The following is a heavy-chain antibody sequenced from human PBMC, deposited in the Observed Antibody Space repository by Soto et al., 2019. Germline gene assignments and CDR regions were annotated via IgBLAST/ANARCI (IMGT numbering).Heavy chain of an antibody. CDR2: IKYSGTT. Sequence: SETLSLSCTVSGGSISSGGYYWGWIRQHPGKGLEWVGYIKYSGTTYYNPSLESRVSISSDTSKNQFSLKLRSVTAADTAVFYCARRIVVAGIFEYWGQGILVTVSS. CDR3: ARRIVVAGIFEY. V-gene: IGHV4-31*03. J-gene: IGHJ4*02. CDR1: GGSISSGGYY. D-gene: IGHD6-19*01.